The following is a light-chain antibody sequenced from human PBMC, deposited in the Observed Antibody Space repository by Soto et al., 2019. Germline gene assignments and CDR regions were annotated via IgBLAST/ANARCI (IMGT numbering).Light chain of an antibody. V-gene: IGLV2-14*01. Sequence: QSALTQPASMSGSPGQSITISCTGTSSDIGGYNYISWYQQLPGKAPKFIIYDVRNRPSGVSNRFSGSRSGNTASLTISGLQAEDEAEYYCSSYTSSSTVIFGGGTKHTVL. J-gene: IGLJ2*01. CDR1: SSDIGGYNY. CDR3: SSYTSSSTVI. CDR2: DVR.